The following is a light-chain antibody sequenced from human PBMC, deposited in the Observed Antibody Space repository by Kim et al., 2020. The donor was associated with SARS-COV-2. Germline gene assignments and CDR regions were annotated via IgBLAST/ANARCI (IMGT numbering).Light chain of an antibody. CDR3: YSTDSSGNHWV. V-gene: IGLV3-10*01. Sequence: SPGQTARITCSGYALPKKYAYCYQQKSGQAPVLVIYEDSKRPSGIPVRFSGSSSGTMATLTISGAQVEDEADYYCYSTDSSGNHWVFGGGTKLTVL. CDR1: ALPKKY. CDR2: EDS. J-gene: IGLJ3*02.